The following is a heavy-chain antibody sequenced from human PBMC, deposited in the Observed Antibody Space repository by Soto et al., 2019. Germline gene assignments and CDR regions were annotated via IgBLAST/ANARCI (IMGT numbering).Heavy chain of an antibody. J-gene: IGHJ6*02. CDR1: GYTFTSYD. CDR2: MNPNSGNT. V-gene: IGHV1-8*01. Sequence: GASVEVSCKASGYTFTSYDINWVRQANGQGLEWMGWMNPNSGNTGYAQKFQGRVTMTRNTSISTAYMELSSLRSEDTAVYYCARDWSRYYPQYGMDVWGQGTTVTVSS. CDR3: ARDWSRYYPQYGMDV. D-gene: IGHD3-3*01.